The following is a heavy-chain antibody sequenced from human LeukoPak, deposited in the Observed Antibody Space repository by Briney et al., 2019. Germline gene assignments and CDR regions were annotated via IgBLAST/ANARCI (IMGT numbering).Heavy chain of an antibody. D-gene: IGHD3-22*01. CDR1: GYTFTGYC. CDR2: INPNSGGT. V-gene: IGHV1-2*06. Sequence: ASVKVSCKASGYTFTGYCMHWVRQAPGQGLEWMGRINPNSGGTNYAQKFQGRVTMTRDTSISTAYMELSRLRSDDTAVYYCARDWYYYDSSGYSNWFDPWGQGTLVTVSS. CDR3: ARDWYYYDSSGYSNWFDP. J-gene: IGHJ5*02.